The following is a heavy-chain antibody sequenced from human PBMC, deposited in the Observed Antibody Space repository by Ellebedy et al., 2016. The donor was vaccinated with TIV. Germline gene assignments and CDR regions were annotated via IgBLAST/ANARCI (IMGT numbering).Heavy chain of an antibody. V-gene: IGHV3-30-3*01. CDR2: ISHDGSNK. J-gene: IGHJ4*02. CDR1: GFTFSYYS. D-gene: IGHD6-13*01. CDR3: ARGSSSRGYFDS. Sequence: GGSLRLXCAASGFTFSYYSMHWVCQAPGKGLEWVAVISHDGSNKYHAESVKGRFTISRDDSKNTLYLQMNTLRTEDTALYFCARGSSSRGYFDSWGQGTLVTVSS.